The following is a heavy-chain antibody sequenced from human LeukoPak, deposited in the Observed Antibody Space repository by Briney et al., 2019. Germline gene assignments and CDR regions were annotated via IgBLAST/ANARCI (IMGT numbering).Heavy chain of an antibody. D-gene: IGHD4-23*01. Sequence: GGSLRLSCEANGFTFDDYGMGWVRQAPGKGLEWVAGINWNGGRTGYAESLKGRFTISRDNAKSSLFLQMDSLRAEDTALYYCARDLHINVVTPGSTGLDSWGQGTMVTVSS. CDR3: ARDLHINVVTPGSTGLDS. CDR2: INWNGGRT. CDR1: GFTFDDYG. V-gene: IGHV3-20*04. J-gene: IGHJ3*01.